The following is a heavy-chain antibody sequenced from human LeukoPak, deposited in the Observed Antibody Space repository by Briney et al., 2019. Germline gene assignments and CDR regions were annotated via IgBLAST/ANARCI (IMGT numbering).Heavy chain of an antibody. CDR1: GFTFSSYG. CDR3: AKDQVDIVVVPAAIDTYYYYGMDV. Sequence: PGRSLRLSCAASGFTFSSYGMHWVRQAPGKGLEWVAVISYDGSNKYYADSVKGRFTISRDNSKDTLYLQMNSLRAEDTAVYHCAKDQVDIVVVPAAIDTYYYYGMDVWGQGTTVTVSS. D-gene: IGHD2-2*02. V-gene: IGHV3-30*18. J-gene: IGHJ6*02. CDR2: ISYDGSNK.